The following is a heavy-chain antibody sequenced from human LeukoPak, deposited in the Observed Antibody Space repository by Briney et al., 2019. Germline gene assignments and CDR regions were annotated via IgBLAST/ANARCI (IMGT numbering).Heavy chain of an antibody. CDR3: ARDVRIAAAGDY. CDR1: GYTFTVYY. Sequence: GASVKVSFKASGYTFTVYYMHWVRQAPGQGLEWMGWINPNSGGTNYAQKFQGRVTMTRDTSISTAYMELSRLRSDDTAVYYCARDVRIAAAGDYWGQGTLVTVSS. D-gene: IGHD6-13*01. V-gene: IGHV1-2*02. CDR2: INPNSGGT. J-gene: IGHJ4*02.